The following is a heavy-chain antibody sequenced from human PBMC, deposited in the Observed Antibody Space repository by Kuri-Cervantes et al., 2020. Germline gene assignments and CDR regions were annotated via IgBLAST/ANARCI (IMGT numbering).Heavy chain of an antibody. CDR3: TSLSADIVARAWFDP. V-gene: IGHV3-49*03. Sequence: GESLKISCTASGFTFGDYAMSWFRQVPGKGLEWVGFIRSKAYGGTTEYAASVKGRFTISRDDSKSIAYLQMNSLKTEDTAVYYCTSLSADIVARAWFDPWGQGTLVTVSS. CDR1: GFTFGDYA. D-gene: IGHD5-12*01. CDR2: IRSKAYGGTT. J-gene: IGHJ5*02.